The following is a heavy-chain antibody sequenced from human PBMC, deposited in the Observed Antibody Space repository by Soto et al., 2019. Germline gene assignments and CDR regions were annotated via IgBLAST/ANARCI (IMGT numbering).Heavy chain of an antibody. CDR2: INSDGSST. CDR3: AREGPGEWFGEFWGRMAGYMDV. J-gene: IGHJ6*03. D-gene: IGHD3-10*01. CDR1: GFTFSSYW. Sequence: EVQLVESGGGLVQPGGSLRLSCAASGFTFSSYWMHWVRQAPGKGLVWVSRINSDGSSTSYADSVQGRFTISRDNAKNTLYLQMNSLRAEDTAVYYCAREGPGEWFGEFWGRMAGYMDVWGKGTTVTVSS. V-gene: IGHV3-74*01.